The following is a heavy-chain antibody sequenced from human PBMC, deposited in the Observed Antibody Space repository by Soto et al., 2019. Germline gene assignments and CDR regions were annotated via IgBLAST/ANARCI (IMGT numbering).Heavy chain of an antibody. D-gene: IGHD2-21*01. CDR3: ARLAGSPGYYYGMDV. CDR1: EYSCAGYW. Sequence: PGAFMKICWQGSEYSCAGYWSRWVRQLPGKGLEWMGRIDPSDSYTNYSPSFQGHVTISAEKSISTAYLQWSRLQASDTAMYDCARLAGSPGYYYGMDVCGQGHMVSVS. CDR2: IDPSDSYT. V-gene: IGHV5-10-1*01. J-gene: IGHJ6*01.